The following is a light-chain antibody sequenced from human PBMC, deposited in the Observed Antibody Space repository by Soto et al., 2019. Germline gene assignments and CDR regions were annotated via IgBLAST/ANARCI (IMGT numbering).Light chain of an antibody. V-gene: IGKV1-27*01. J-gene: IGKJ4*01. CDR3: QKYNSAPPP. CDR2: AAS. CDR1: QGISDY. Sequence: DIQMTQSPSSLSASVGDRVTITCRASQGISDYLAWYQQKPGKVPKLLIYAASTLQSGVPSRFSGSGSGTDFPLAISSLQPEDVATYYFQKYNSAPPPFGGGTKVDIK.